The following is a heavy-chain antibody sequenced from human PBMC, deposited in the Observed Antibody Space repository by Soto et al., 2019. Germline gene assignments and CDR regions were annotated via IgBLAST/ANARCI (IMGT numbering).Heavy chain of an antibody. CDR3: AKDGSGTLDY. CDR2: ISYDGSNK. CDR1: GFTFSSYG. D-gene: IGHD1-1*01. J-gene: IGHJ4*02. V-gene: IGHV3-30*18. Sequence: GSLRLSCAASGFTFSSYGMHWVRQAPGKGLEWVAVISYDGSNKYYADSVKGRFTISRDNSKNTLYLQMNSLRAEDTAVYYCAKDGSGTLDYWGQGTLVTVSS.